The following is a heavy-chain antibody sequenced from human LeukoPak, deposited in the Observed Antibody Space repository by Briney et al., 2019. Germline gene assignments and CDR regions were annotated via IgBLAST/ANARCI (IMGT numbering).Heavy chain of an antibody. CDR2: IYSRGST. CDR3: ARASQLWLRKGVFDY. V-gene: IGHV4-39*07. J-gene: IGHJ4*02. Sequence: PSETLSLTCIVSGGSISSSNYYWGWIRQSPGKGLEWIGSIYSRGSTYYNPSLKSRVIVSSDMSKNQFSLMLNSVTAADTAVYYCARASQLWLRKGVFDYWGQGTLVTVSS. CDR1: GGSISSSNYY. D-gene: IGHD5-18*01.